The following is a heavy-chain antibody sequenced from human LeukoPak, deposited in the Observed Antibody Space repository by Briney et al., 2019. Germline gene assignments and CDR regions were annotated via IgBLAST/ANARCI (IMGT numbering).Heavy chain of an antibody. Sequence: GASLKISCKASAYSFTNCWIGWVRQIPRKGLEWMGFIYPADSKTRYSPSFQGQVTISADKSISTAYLQWSRLKASDTAMYYCALTGRKFDPWGQGTLVTVSS. V-gene: IGHV5-51*01. J-gene: IGHJ5*02. CDR1: AYSFTNCW. D-gene: IGHD1-20*01. CDR2: IYPADSKT. CDR3: ALTGRKFDP.